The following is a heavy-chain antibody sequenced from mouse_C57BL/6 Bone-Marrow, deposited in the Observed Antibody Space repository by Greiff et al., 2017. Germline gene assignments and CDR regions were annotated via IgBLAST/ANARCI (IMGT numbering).Heavy chain of an antibody. CDR3: ARLYYYGSSVDY. CDR2: IHPNSCST. CDR1: GYTFTSYW. J-gene: IGHJ2*01. D-gene: IGHD1-1*01. V-gene: IGHV1-64*01. Sequence: QVQLQQPGAELVKPGASVKLSCKASGYTFTSYWMHWVKQRPGQGLEWIGMIHPNSCSTNYNEKFKSKATLTVDKSSSTAYMQLSSLTSEDSAVYYCARLYYYGSSVDYWGQGTTLTVSS.